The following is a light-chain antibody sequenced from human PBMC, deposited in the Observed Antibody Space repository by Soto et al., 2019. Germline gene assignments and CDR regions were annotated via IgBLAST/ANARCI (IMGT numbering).Light chain of an antibody. CDR3: QQSLTIPYT. CDR1: QTISTH. Sequence: DIPMTHSPSSLSASVRDRVTITCRASQTISTHLNWYQQKPGKAPKLLIYAASTLQSGVPSRFSGSGSGTDFTLTINSLQPVDFATYYCQQSLTIPYTFGQGTKLEIK. V-gene: IGKV1-39*01. J-gene: IGKJ2*01. CDR2: AAS.